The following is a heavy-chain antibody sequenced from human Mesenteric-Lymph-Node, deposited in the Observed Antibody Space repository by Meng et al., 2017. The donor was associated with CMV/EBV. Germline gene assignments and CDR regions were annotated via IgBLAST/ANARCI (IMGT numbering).Heavy chain of an antibody. CDR3: VRDRLYGSGTGGMDV. CDR1: GFFFEDYA. D-gene: IGHD3-10*01. J-gene: IGHJ6*02. CDR2: INWNGAAT. V-gene: IGHV3-20*04. Sequence: GESLKISCAVSGFFFEDYAMTWVRQPPGKGLQWVSSINWNGAATYYTDSVKGRFTISRDSASNSLYLQMNSLEGEDTAVYYCVRDRLYGSGTGGMDVWGQGTTVTVSS.